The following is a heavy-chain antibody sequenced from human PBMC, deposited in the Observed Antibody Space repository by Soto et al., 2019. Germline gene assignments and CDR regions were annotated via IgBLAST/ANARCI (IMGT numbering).Heavy chain of an antibody. Sequence: QLQLQESGSGLVKPSQTLSLTCAVSGGSISSGGYSWSWIRQPPGKGLEWIGYIYHSGSTYYNPSLKSRVTISVDRSKNQFSLKLSSVTAADTAVYYCASSRRIGITGTTDYYYGMDVWGQGTTVTVSS. CDR3: ASSRRIGITGTTDYYYGMDV. CDR2: IYHSGST. V-gene: IGHV4-30-2*01. D-gene: IGHD1-7*01. CDR1: GGSISSGGYS. J-gene: IGHJ6*02.